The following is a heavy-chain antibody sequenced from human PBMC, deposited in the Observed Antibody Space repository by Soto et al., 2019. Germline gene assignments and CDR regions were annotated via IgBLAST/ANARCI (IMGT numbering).Heavy chain of an antibody. CDR1: RRPNICSTFC. J-gene: IGHJ6*02. Sequence: FETLSLHGFCLRRPNICSTFCWPCIRPPAWKGLEWIGSIYYSGYTYYNPSLKSRVTISVDTCKNQFSLKLSSVTAADTAVYYCARHNGPLYVGYYYDMDVWGQGTTVS. CDR3: ARHNGPLYVGYYYDMDV. CDR2: IYYSGYT. D-gene: IGHD3-16*01. V-gene: IGHV4-39*01.